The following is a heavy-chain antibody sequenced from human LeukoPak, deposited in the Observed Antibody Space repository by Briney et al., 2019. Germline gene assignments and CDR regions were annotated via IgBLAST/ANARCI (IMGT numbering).Heavy chain of an antibody. V-gene: IGHV4-59*08. J-gene: IGHJ4*02. CDR1: GGSITNYY. CDR2: VYYSGST. CDR3: AATMVRGVHTHFDY. Sequence: PSETLSLTCTVSGGSITNYYWIWIRQPPGKGLEWIGYVYYSGSTNYNPSLKSRVTISVDTSKNQFSLKLSSVTAADTAVYYCAATMVRGVHTHFDYWGQGTLVTASS. D-gene: IGHD3-10*01.